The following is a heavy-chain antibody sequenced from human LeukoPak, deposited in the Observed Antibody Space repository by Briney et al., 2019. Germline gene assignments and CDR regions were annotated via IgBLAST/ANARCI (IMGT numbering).Heavy chain of an antibody. CDR3: AKPRRPFLEWLLGYYMDV. Sequence: GGSLRLSCAASGFTFSSYAMSWVRQAPGKGLEWVSAISGSGGSTYYADSVKGRFTISRDNPKKTLYLQMNSLRAEDTAVYYCAKPRRPFLEWLLGYYMDVWGKGTTVTVSS. V-gene: IGHV3-23*01. CDR1: GFTFSSYA. D-gene: IGHD3-3*01. CDR2: ISGSGGST. J-gene: IGHJ6*03.